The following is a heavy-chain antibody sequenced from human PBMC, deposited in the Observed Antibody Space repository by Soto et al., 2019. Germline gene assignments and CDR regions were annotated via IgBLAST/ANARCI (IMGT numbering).Heavy chain of an antibody. D-gene: IGHD2-2*01. CDR3: ARKRGPYCSSTSCYYDAFDI. J-gene: IGHJ3*02. CDR1: GGTFSSYT. V-gene: IGHV1-69*02. Sequence: EASVKVSCKGSGGTFSSYTISWVRQAPGQGLEWMGRIIPILGIANYAQKFQGRVTITADKSTSTAYMELSSLRSEDTAVYYCARKRGPYCSSTSCYYDAFDIWGQGTMVTVSS. CDR2: IIPILGIA.